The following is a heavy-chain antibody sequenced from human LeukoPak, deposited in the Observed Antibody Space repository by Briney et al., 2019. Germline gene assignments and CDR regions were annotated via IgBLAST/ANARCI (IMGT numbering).Heavy chain of an antibody. CDR1: GGTFSSYA. J-gene: IGHJ4*02. D-gene: IGHD1-20*01. CDR2: IIRIFGTA. CDR3: ARTLSPITGGFDY. Sequence: GASVKVSCKASGGTFSSYAISWVRQAPGQGLQWMGGIIRIFGTANYAQKFQGRVTITADESTGTAFMELSSLRSEDTAVYYCARTLSPITGGFDYWGQGTLVTVSS. V-gene: IGHV1-69*13.